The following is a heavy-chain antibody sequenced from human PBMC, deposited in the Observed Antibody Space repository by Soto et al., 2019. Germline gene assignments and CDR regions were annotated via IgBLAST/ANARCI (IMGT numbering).Heavy chain of an antibody. Sequence: SETLSLTCAVSGGSISSSNWWSWVRQPPGKGLEWIGEIYHSGSTNYNPSLKSRVTISVDKSKNQFSLKLSSVTAADTAVYYCARVMELTTVTTPLLIFDYWGQGTLVTVSS. CDR2: IYHSGST. CDR3: ARVMELTTVTTPLLIFDY. V-gene: IGHV4-4*02. D-gene: IGHD4-17*01. J-gene: IGHJ4*02. CDR1: GGSISSSNW.